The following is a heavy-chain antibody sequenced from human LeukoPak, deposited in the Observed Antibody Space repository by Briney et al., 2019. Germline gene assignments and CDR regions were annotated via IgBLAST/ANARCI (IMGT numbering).Heavy chain of an antibody. CDR1: GFTFSSYA. Sequence: GGSLRLSCAASGFTFSSYAMGWVRQAPGKGLEWVGRIKSKTDGGTTDYAAPVKGRFTISRDDSKNTLYLQMNSLKTEDTAVYYCTTVLGYGDYPDYWGQGTLVTVSS. D-gene: IGHD4-17*01. CDR2: IKSKTDGGTT. CDR3: TTVLGYGDYPDY. V-gene: IGHV3-15*01. J-gene: IGHJ4*02.